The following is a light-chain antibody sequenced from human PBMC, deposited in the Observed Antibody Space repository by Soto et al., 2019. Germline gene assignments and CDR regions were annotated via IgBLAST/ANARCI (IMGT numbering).Light chain of an antibody. V-gene: IGLV1-40*01. CDR1: TSNLGAGYD. CDR3: QAYDYSLTAAV. Sequence: QPVLTQPPSVSGAPGQRVTLSCTGNTSNLGAGYDVHWYQQLPGAAPKLVIFGNRNRPSGVPERFSGSKSGTSASLAITGLQAEDEADYYCQAYDYSLTAAVFGGGTKLTVL. J-gene: IGLJ3*02. CDR2: GNR.